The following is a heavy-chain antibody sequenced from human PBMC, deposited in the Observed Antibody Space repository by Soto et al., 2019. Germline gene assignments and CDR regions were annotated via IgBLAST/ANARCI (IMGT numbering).Heavy chain of an antibody. D-gene: IGHD1-26*01. CDR1: GGSISSGGYY. CDR3: ARLLRYSGSYIDY. V-gene: IGHV4-31*03. Sequence: SETLSLTCTVSGGSISSGGYYWSWIRQHPGKGLEWIGYIYYSGSTYYNPSLKSRVTISVDTSKNQFSLKLSSVTAADTAVYYCARLLRYSGSYIDYSGQGTLVTVSS. CDR2: IYYSGST. J-gene: IGHJ4*02.